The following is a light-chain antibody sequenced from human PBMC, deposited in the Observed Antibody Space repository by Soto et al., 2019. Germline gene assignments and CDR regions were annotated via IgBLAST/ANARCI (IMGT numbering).Light chain of an antibody. Sequence: ESVLTQSPGTLSLSPGERATLSCRTSQSVIRNYLAWYQQTPGRSPRLLVFRASNRATGIPDRFSGSGSGTDFTLTISRLEPEDSALYYCQQYDGSPWTFGQGTKVEIK. CDR1: QSVIRNY. J-gene: IGKJ1*01. CDR2: RAS. CDR3: QQYDGSPWT. V-gene: IGKV3-20*01.